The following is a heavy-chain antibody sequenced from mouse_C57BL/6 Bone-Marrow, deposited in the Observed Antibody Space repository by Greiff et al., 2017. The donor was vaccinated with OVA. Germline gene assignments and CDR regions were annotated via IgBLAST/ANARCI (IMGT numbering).Heavy chain of an antibody. CDR1: EYEFPSHD. J-gene: IGHJ4*01. CDR2: INSDGGST. Sequence: EVQGVESGGGLVQPGESLKLSCESNEYEFPSHDMSWVRKTPEKRLELVAAINSDGGSTYYPDTMERRFIISRDNTKKTLYLQMSSLSAEDTALYYCSRLSYYSNAMDYWGQGTSVTVSS. D-gene: IGHD2-5*01. V-gene: IGHV5-2*01. CDR3: SRLSYYSNAMDY.